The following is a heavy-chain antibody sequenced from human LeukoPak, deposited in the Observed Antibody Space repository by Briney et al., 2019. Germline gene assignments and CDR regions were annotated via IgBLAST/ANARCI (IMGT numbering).Heavy chain of an antibody. CDR2: ISAYNGNT. CDR3: ARAETGYSFQYYYYGMDV. CDR1: GYTFTSYG. D-gene: IGHD3-9*01. V-gene: IGHV1-18*01. J-gene: IGHJ6*02. Sequence: ASVKVSCKASGYTFTSYGISWVRQAPGQGLEWMGWISAYNGNTNYAQKLQGRVTTTTDTSTSTAYMELRSLRSDDTAVYYCARAETGYSFQYYYYGMDVWGQGTTVTVSS.